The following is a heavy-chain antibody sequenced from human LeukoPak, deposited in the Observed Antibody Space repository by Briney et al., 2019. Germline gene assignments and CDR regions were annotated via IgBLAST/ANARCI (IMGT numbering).Heavy chain of an antibody. CDR1: GGSFSGYY. J-gene: IGHJ3*02. V-gene: IGHV4-34*01. CDR2: ISHSGST. Sequence: NPSETLSLTCAVYGGSFSGYYWSWLRQPPGKGLEWIGEISHSGSTNYNPSLKSRVTISVDTSKNQFSLKLSSVTAADTAVYYCASSLSVVDAFDIWGQGTMVTVSS. D-gene: IGHD2-21*01. CDR3: ASSLSVVDAFDI.